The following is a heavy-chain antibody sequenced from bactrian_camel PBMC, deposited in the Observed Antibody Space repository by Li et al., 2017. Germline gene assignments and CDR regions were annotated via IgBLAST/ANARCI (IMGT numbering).Heavy chain of an antibody. CDR2: IATGSGAA. Sequence: VQLVESGGDSVQAGSSLRLSCKYSGWHYTGYCMAWFRQIPGKERERVAAIATGSGAADYADSVKGRFTISHDAAVNTLWLEMNNLQPEDTGIYYCAAVNWAWLRFPRTVEFQHWGQGTQVTVS. CDR1: GWHYTGYC. J-gene: IGHJ4*01. CDR3: AAVNWAWLRFPRTVEFQH. V-gene: IGHV3S1*01. D-gene: IGHD1*01.